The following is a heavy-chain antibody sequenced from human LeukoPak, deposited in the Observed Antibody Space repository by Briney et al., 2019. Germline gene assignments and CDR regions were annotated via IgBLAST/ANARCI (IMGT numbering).Heavy chain of an antibody. CDR3: ARDRGDSSGTYYYYGMDV. J-gene: IGHJ6*02. CDR1: GFTFSDYY. Sequence: SGGSLRLSCAAPGFTFSDYYMSWIRQAPGKGLEWVSYISSSGSTIYYADSVKGRFTISRDNAKNSLYLQMNSLRVEDTAVYYCARDRGDSSGTYYYYGMDVWGLGTTVTVSS. D-gene: IGHD3-22*01. V-gene: IGHV3-11*01. CDR2: ISSSGSTI.